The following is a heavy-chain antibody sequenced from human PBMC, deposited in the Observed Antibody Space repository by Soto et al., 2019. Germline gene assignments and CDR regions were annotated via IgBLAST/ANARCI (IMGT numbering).Heavy chain of an antibody. CDR2: IKSKTDGGTT. J-gene: IGHJ6*02. Sequence: SVSNAWMNWVRQAPGKGLEWVGRIKSKTDGGTTDYAAPVKGRFTISRDDSKNTLYLQMNSLKTEDTAVYYCTTLTFGELLYNYYGMDVWGQGTTVTVSS. CDR1: SVSNAW. D-gene: IGHD3-10*01. CDR3: TTLTFGELLYNYYGMDV. V-gene: IGHV3-15*07.